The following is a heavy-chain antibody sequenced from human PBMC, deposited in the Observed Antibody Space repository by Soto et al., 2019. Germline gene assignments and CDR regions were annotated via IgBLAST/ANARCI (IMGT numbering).Heavy chain of an antibody. CDR1: GGSFSGYY. V-gene: IGHV4-34*01. CDR3: ARIRNYCSSTSCSGGASSSTRYMDV. J-gene: IGHJ6*03. Sequence: SETLSLTCAVYGGSFSGYYWSWIRQPPGKGLEWIGEINHSGSTNYNPSLKSRVTISVDTSRNQFSLELSSVTAADTAVYYCARIRNYCSSTSCSGGASSSTRYMDVWGKGTTVAVSS. CDR2: INHSGST. D-gene: IGHD2-2*01.